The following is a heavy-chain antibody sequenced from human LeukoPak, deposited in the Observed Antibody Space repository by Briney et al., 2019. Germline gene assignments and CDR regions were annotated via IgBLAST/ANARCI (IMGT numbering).Heavy chain of an antibody. CDR3: TRKYSSSSGPNFDY. V-gene: IGHV4-34*01. D-gene: IGHD6-6*01. Sequence: PSETLSLTCAVYGGSFSGYYWSWTRQPPGKGLEWIGEINHSGSTNYNPSLKSRVTISVDTSKNQFSLKLSSVTAADTAVYYCTRKYSSSSGPNFDYWGQGTLVTVSS. CDR2: INHSGST. CDR1: GGSFSGYY. J-gene: IGHJ4*02.